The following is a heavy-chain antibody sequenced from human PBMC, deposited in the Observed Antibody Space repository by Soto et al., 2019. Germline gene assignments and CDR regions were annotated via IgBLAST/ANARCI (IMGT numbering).Heavy chain of an antibody. CDR3: ARDRGASCSSTSCPRTPWFDP. Sequence: GGSLRLSCAASGFTFSSYGMHWVRQAPGKGLEWVAVIWYDGSNKYYADSVKGRFNISRDNSKNTLYLQMNSLGAEDTAVYYCARDRGASCSSTSCPRTPWFDPWGQGTLVTVSS. J-gene: IGHJ5*02. D-gene: IGHD2-2*01. V-gene: IGHV3-33*01. CDR1: GFTFSSYG. CDR2: IWYDGSNK.